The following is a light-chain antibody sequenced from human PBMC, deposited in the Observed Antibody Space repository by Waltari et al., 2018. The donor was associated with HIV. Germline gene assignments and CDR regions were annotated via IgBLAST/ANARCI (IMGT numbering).Light chain of an antibody. J-gene: IGLJ2*01. Sequence: QSALTQPPSVSAAPGQRVTISCSGNGSNIGQNSVSWYQHVPGTAPRLVIFDNNRRPSWIPDRLAASKSGTSATLAITGLQAGDEAAYFCASWDNSLTAGVFGAGTSLTVL. CDR1: GSNIGQNS. V-gene: IGLV1-51*01. CDR3: ASWDNSLTAGV. CDR2: DNN.